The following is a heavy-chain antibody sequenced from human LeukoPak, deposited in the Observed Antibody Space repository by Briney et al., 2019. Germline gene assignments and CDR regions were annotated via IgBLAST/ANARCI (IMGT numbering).Heavy chain of an antibody. CDR2: IYHSGST. V-gene: IGHV4-30-2*01. J-gene: IGHJ3*02. CDR1: GGSISSGGYY. CDR3: ARGGVGDIVVVDAFDI. Sequence: SQTLSLTCTVSGGSISSGGYYWSWIRQPPGKGLEWIGYIYHSGSTYYNPSLKSRVTISVDRSKNQFSLKLSSVTAADTAVYYCARGGVGDIVVVDAFDIWGQGTMVTVSS. D-gene: IGHD2-2*01.